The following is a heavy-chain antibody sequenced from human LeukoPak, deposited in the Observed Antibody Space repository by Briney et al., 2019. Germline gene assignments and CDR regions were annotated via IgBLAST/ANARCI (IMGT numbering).Heavy chain of an antibody. V-gene: IGHV3-21*01. CDR2: VSTGSNYI. Sequence: PGGSLRLSCTASGFTFSSYSLNWVRQAPGKGLEWVSSVSTGSNYIYYADSVKGRFTISRDNDKNSLYLQMNSLRAEDTAVYYCARGEGDLDDYGDYEGFDYWGQGTLVTVSS. CDR1: GFTFSSYS. J-gene: IGHJ4*02. CDR3: ARGEGDLDDYGDYEGFDY. D-gene: IGHD4-17*01.